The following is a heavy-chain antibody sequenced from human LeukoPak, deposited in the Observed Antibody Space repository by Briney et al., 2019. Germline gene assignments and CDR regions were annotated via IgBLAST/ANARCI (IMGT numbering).Heavy chain of an antibody. J-gene: IGHJ5*02. D-gene: IGHD3-3*01. CDR1: GYSISSGYY. V-gene: IGHV4-38-2*01. CDR3: ARRSYDFWSGYPYNWFDP. CDR2: TYHSGST. Sequence: PSETLSLTCAVSGYSISSGYYWGWIRQPPGKGLEWIGSTYHSGSTYYNPSLKSRVTISVDTSKNQFSLKLSSVTAADTAVYYCARRSYDFWSGYPYNWFDPWGQGTLVTVSS.